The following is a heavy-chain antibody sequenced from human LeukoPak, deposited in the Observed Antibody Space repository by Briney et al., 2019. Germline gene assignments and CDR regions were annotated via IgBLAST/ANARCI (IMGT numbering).Heavy chain of an antibody. V-gene: IGHV3-49*04. CDR2: ISSKPYGGTT. D-gene: IGHD2-15*01. Sequence: GGSLRLSCTTSGFTFTDYGFSWVRQAPGKGLEWVAFISSKPYGGTTEYAASVKGRFTISRDDSKSIVYLQMNSLKTEDTAIYYCDSSGYFDYWGQGTLVTVSS. CDR3: DSSGYFDY. J-gene: IGHJ4*02. CDR1: GFTFTDYG.